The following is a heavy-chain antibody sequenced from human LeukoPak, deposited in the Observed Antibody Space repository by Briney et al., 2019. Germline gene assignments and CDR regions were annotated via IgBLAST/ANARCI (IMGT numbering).Heavy chain of an antibody. CDR1: GFTFSNAW. J-gene: IGHJ6*02. CDR3: TTGCGSHYYYYSMDV. Sequence: GGSLRLSCAASGFTFSNAWMSWVRQAPGKGLEWVGRIKSKTDGGTTDYAAPVKGRFTISRDDSKNTLYLQMNSLKTEDTAVYYCTTGCGSHYYYYSMDVWGQGTTVTVSS. D-gene: IGHD1-26*01. V-gene: IGHV3-15*01. CDR2: IKSKTDGGTT.